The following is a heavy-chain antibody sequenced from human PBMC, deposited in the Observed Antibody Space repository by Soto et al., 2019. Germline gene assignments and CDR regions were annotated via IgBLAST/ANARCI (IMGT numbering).Heavy chain of an antibody. CDR2: ISAYNGKT. CDR1: GYTFTSYG. V-gene: IGHV1-18*01. J-gene: IGHJ5*02. Sequence: QVQLVQSGAEVKKPGASVKVSCKASGYTFTSYGISWVRQAPGQGLESMGWISAYNGKTNYAQKLQGRVTMTTDTSTSTASMELRSLRSDDTAVYYCARLLGAPNWFDPWGQGTLVTVSS. D-gene: IGHD3-10*01. CDR3: ARLLGAPNWFDP.